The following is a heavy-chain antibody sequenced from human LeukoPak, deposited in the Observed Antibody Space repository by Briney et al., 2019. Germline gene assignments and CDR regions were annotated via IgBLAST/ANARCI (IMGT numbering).Heavy chain of an antibody. CDR1: GFTFSAHT. CDR3: ATVRSANFDY. Sequence: GGSLRLSCAASGFTFSAHTMIWVRQAPGKGLEWVSSISYTSTYIDYADSVKGRFTISRDNAKSSLHLQMNSLRADDTAVYYCATVRSANFDYWGQGTLVTVSS. V-gene: IGHV3-21*06. CDR2: ISYTSTYI. J-gene: IGHJ4*02.